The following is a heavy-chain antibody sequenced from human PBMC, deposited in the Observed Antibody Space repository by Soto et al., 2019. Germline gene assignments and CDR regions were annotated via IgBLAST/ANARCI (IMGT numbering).Heavy chain of an antibody. D-gene: IGHD3-9*01. CDR1: GDSISSGDYY. V-gene: IGHV4-31*03. CDR3: ASLYYNISYPQGVGTFNF. CDR2: MYHSGST. Sequence: SEPLSLTCTFSGDSISSGDYYLSWIRQHPGKGLEWIGYMYHSGSTYYNPSLKSRVTISVDTSNNQFSLKLSSVTAADTAVYYCASLYYNISYPQGVGTFNFWGGGPMVTV. J-gene: IGHJ3*01.